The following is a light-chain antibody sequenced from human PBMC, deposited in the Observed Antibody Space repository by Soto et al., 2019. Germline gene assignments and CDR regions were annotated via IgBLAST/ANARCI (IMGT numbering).Light chain of an antibody. CDR2: GTS. Sequence: EVVLTPSPATLSLSPGDRAALSCRASQSVPSTYFAWYQQKAGQPPRLLISGTSNRATGIPDRFSGSGSGTDFTLTISRLEPEDFAVYFCQQFGNSPWTFGQGTKVDIK. V-gene: IGKV3-20*01. CDR1: QSVPSTY. CDR3: QQFGNSPWT. J-gene: IGKJ1*01.